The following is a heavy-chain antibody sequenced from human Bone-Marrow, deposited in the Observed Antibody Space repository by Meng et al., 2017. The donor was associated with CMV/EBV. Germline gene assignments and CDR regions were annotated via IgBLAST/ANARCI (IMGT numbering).Heavy chain of an antibody. V-gene: IGHV1-18*01. D-gene: IGHD3-3*01. CDR1: GYTFTSYG. Sequence: ASVKVSCKASGYTFTSYGISWVRQAPGQGLEWMGWISAYNGNTNYAQKLQGRVTMTTDTSTSTAYMELRSLRSDDTAVYYCARLNPEDTIFGVVIIPVRNWFDPWGQGTRVTVSS. CDR3: ARLNPEDTIFGVVIIPVRNWFDP. J-gene: IGHJ5*02. CDR2: ISAYNGNT.